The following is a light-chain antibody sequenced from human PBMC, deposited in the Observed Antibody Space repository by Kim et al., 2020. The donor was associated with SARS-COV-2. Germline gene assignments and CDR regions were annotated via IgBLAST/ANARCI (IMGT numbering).Light chain of an antibody. V-gene: IGLV3-19*01. CDR1: SLRSYY. CDR2: GKN. Sequence: SSELTQDPAVSVALGQTVRITCQGDSLRSYYATWYQQKPGQAPIVVIYGKNNRPSGIPDRFSGSSSGNTASLTITGTQAGDEADYYCNSRDSNDYVVF. CDR3: NSRDSNDYVV. J-gene: IGLJ2*01.